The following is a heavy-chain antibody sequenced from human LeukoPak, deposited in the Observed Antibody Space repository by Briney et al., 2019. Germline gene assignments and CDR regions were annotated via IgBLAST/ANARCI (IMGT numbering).Heavy chain of an antibody. CDR1: GYTFTSYY. CDR3: ARGDILTAVGY. D-gene: IGHD3-9*01. CDR2: INPRGGST. V-gene: IGHV1-46*01. Sequence: ASVKISCKASGYTFTSYYMHWVRQAPGQGLEWMGIINPRGGSTSYAQKFQGRVTMTRDTSTSTVYMELSSLRSEDTAVYYCARGDILTAVGYWGQGTLVTVSS. J-gene: IGHJ4*02.